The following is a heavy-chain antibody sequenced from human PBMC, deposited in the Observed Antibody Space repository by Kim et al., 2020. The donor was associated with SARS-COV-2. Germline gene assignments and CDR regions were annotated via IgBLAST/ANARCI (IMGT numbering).Heavy chain of an antibody. V-gene: IGHV3-7*03. J-gene: IGHJ6*02. D-gene: IGHD1-1*01. CDR1: ELTFNNYW. CDR2: VNQDGTNK. Sequence: GGSLRLSCAASELTFNNYWMRWVRQAPGKGLECVATVNQDGTNKYYVDSVKGRFTISRDNPKNSLFLQMNSLRVDDTAVNYCATLTRGSGVDVWGRGTTVTVSS. CDR3: ATLTRGSGVDV.